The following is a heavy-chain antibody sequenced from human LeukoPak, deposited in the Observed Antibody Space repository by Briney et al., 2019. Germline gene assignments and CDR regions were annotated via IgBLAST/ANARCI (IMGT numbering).Heavy chain of an antibody. CDR1: GFTFSSYG. V-gene: IGHV3-23*01. CDR2: ISGSGGST. Sequence: PGGSLRLSCAASGFTFSSYGMSWVRQAPGKGLEWVSAISGSGGSTYYADSVKGRFTISRDNSKNTLYLQMNSLRAEDTAVYYCAKRPSGWSVTVYFDYWGQGTLVTVSS. CDR3: AKRPSGWSVTVYFDY. J-gene: IGHJ4*02. D-gene: IGHD6-19*01.